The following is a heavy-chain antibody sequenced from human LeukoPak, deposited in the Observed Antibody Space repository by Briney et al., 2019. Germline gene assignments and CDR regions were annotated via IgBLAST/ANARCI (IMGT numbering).Heavy chain of an antibody. CDR1: GLTVIKNY. J-gene: IGHJ3*02. CDR3: ARGFCGDDCPRDEDAFDI. D-gene: IGHD2-21*02. CDR2: IYSSGST. V-gene: IGHV3-66*01. Sequence: GGSLRLSCAASGLTVIKNYMSWVRQARGKGVEWVSPIYSSGSTYYAVSVKGRFTISRDKSKNTLYLQMSSLRAEDTAVYYCARGFCGDDCPRDEDAFDIWGQGTMVTVSS.